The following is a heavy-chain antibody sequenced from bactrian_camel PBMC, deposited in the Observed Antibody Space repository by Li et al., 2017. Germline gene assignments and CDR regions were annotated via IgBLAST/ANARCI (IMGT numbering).Heavy chain of an antibody. CDR3: ATRWASAGY. CDR2: VYSDGIST. V-gene: IGHV3-2*01. D-gene: IGHD5*01. J-gene: IGHJ4*01. CDR1: GPTYSAIY. Sequence: VESGGGSVQAGGSLRLSCAASGPTYSAIYVGWFRQAPGKGLEWVSSVYSDGISTYYADSVKGRFTISRDHAQSALYLQMNSLKTEDTGVYYCATRWASAGYWGQGTQVTVS.